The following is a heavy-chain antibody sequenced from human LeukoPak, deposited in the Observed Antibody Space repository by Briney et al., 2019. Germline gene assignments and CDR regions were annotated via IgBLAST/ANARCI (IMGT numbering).Heavy chain of an antibody. J-gene: IGHJ6*02. CDR2: IYSTGST. CDR1: GGSIDNYY. Sequence: SETLSLTCTVSGGSIDNYYWSWIRQPAGKGLEWIGRIYSTGSTNYNPSLKSRVIMSVDTSKNQFSLNLSSVTAADTAVYYCANYSPRGHNGMDVRGQGTTVTVSS. CDR3: ANYSPRGHNGMDV. V-gene: IGHV4-4*07. D-gene: IGHD4-11*01.